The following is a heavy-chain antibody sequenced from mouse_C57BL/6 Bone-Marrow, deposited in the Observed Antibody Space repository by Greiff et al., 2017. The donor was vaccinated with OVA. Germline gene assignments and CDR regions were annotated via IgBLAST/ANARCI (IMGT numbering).Heavy chain of an antibody. D-gene: IGHD1-1*01. V-gene: IGHV1-52*01. CDR3: AIGPLRDWYFDV. J-gene: IGHJ1*03. CDR2: IDPSDSET. Sequence: QVQLQQPGAELVRPGSSVKLSCKASGYTFTSYWMHWVKQRPIQGLEWIGNIDPSDSETHYNQKFKGKATLTVDKSSSTAYMQLSSLTSEDSAVYYCAIGPLRDWYFDVWGTGTTVTVSS. CDR1: GYTFTSYW.